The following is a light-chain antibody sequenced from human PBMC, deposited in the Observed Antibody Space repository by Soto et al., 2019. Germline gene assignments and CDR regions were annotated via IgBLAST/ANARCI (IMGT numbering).Light chain of an antibody. J-gene: IGKJ1*01. V-gene: IGKV3-15*01. CDR3: QQYNKWPPWT. CDR1: EGVGTN. CDR2: ATS. Sequence: EVVLTQSPATLSVSPGDSATLSCRASEGVGTNLAWYQQTPGQGPRLLIYATSTRATGIPARFSGSGSGTEFTLTISGLQSEDFAMYYCQQYNKWPPWTFGQGTKVEIK.